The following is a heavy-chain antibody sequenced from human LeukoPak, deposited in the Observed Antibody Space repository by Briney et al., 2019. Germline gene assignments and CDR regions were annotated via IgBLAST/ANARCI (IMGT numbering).Heavy chain of an antibody. CDR3: AKSRGYYYEKSGPADY. CDR2: IWPDGSNK. CDR1: GFTFSSYG. Sequence: GGSLRLSCAASGFTFSSYGLHWVRQAPGKGLEWVAVIWPDGSNKYYAGSVKGRFTISRDDSKNTLYLQTNSLSAEDTAVYYCAKSRGYYYEKSGPADYWGQGTLVTVSS. D-gene: IGHD3-22*01. J-gene: IGHJ4*02. V-gene: IGHV3-33*06.